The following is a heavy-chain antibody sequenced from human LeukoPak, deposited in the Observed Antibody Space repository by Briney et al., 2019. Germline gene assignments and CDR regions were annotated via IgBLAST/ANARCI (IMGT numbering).Heavy chain of an antibody. D-gene: IGHD6-19*01. CDR3: ALLAVASDFDY. Sequence: GGSLRLPCAVSGLPFRVFEMNWVRQAPGKGLEGVSNIGSSGTTRYYADSVKGRFSISRDNAKNSLYLQMNSLRVEDTGVYYCALLAVASDFDYWGQGALVTVSS. CDR2: IGSSGTTR. CDR1: GLPFRVFE. J-gene: IGHJ4*02. V-gene: IGHV3-48*03.